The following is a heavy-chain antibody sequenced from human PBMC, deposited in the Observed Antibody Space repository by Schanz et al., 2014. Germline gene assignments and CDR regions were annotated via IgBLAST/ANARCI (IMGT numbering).Heavy chain of an antibody. CDR2: INTYNGNT. D-gene: IGHD3-16*01. CDR3: ARWGPVQLYSDY. CDR1: GYTFTFTTYG. V-gene: IGHV1-18*01. Sequence: QVLLVQSGAEVKQPGASVKVSCKASGYTFTFTTYGISWVRQVPGQGLEWMGWINTYNGNTNYAQKFQGRVIMTTDTSTSTTYMELSSLRPDDTAVYYCARWGPVQLYSDYWGQGTLVTVSS. J-gene: IGHJ4*02.